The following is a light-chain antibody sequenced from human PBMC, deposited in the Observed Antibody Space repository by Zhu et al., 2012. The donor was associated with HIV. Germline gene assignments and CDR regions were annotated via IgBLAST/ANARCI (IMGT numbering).Light chain of an antibody. J-gene: IGKJ2*01. V-gene: IGKV3-20*01. CDR1: QYINSNY. Sequence: EIVLTQSPATLSLSPGERATLSCRTSQYINSNYLAWFQHKPGQAPRLLIYGASTRATGIPDRFTGSGSGTDFVLTINRLEPEDFAVYYCQQYGYAPYTFGQGTNLDI. CDR3: QQYGYAPYT. CDR2: GAS.